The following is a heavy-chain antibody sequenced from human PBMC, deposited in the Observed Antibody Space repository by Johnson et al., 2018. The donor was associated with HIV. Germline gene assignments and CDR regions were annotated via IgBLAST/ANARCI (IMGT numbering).Heavy chain of an antibody. CDR1: GFAFDDYG. Sequence: QVQLVESGGGVVRPGGSLRLSCAASGFAFDDYGMSWVRQAPGKGLDWVAVIWYDGSNKYYADSVKGRFTIFRDNSKNTLYLQMSSLRTEDTAVYYCAKVHIPARGSAAFDIGGRGTLVTVSS. J-gene: IGHJ3*02. V-gene: IGHV3-30*02. CDR2: IWYDGSNK. CDR3: AKVHIPARGSAAFDI. D-gene: IGHD6-6*01.